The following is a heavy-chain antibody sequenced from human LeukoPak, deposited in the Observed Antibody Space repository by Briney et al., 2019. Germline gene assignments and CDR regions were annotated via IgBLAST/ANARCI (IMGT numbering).Heavy chain of an antibody. CDR2: IYYSGST. CDR3: ARSLELRYHYYYMDV. CDR1: GGSISSYY. V-gene: IGHV4-59*01. Sequence: PSETLSLTCTVSGGSISSYYWSWIRQPPGKGLEWIGYIYYSGSTNYNPSLKSRVTISVDTSKNQFSLKLSSVTAADTAVYYCARSLELRYHYYYMDVWGKGTTVTVSS. D-gene: IGHD1-7*01. J-gene: IGHJ6*03.